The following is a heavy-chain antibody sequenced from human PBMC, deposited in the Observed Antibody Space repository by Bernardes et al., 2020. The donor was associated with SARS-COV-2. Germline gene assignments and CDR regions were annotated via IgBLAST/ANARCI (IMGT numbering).Heavy chain of an antibody. CDR2: INPNSGGT. D-gene: IGHD4-4*01. V-gene: IGHV1-2*04. CDR1: GYTFTSHV. CDR3: ARGYGYRNLPDY. Sequence: ASVKVSCKASGYTFTSHVISWVRQAPGQGLEWMGWINPNSGGTNYAQKFQGWVTMTRDTSISTAYMELSRLRSVDTAVYYCARGYGYRNLPDYWGQGTLVTVSS. J-gene: IGHJ4*02.